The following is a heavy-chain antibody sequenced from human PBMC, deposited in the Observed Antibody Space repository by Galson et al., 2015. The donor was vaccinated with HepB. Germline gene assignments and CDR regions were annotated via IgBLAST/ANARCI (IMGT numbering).Heavy chain of an antibody. D-gene: IGHD1-14*01. CDR1: RFTFSDYY. CDR3: ARAGGSGLYYYYGMDV. Sequence: SLRLSCAASRFTFSDYYMHWIRQAPGKGLEWVSYISSSSSYTNYADSVKGRFTISRDNAKNSLYLQMNSLRAEDTAVYYCARAGGSGLYYYYGMDVWGQGTTVTVSS. CDR2: ISSSSSYT. J-gene: IGHJ6*02. V-gene: IGHV3-11*05.